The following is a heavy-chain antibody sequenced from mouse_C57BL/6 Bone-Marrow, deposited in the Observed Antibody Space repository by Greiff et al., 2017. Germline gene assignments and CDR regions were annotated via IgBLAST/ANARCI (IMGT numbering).Heavy chain of an antibody. CDR1: GYTFISYW. Sequence: QVQLQQPGAELVKPGASVKMSCKASGYTFISYWITWVKQRPGQGLEWIGDIYPGSGSTNYNEKFKSKATLTVDTSSSTAYMQLSSLTSEDSAVYYCAREGDSNYEAWFAYWGQGTLVTVSA. CDR2: IYPGSGST. V-gene: IGHV1-55*01. D-gene: IGHD2-5*01. J-gene: IGHJ3*01. CDR3: AREGDSNYEAWFAY.